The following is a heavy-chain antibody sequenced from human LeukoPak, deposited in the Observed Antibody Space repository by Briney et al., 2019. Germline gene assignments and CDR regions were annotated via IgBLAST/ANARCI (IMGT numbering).Heavy chain of an antibody. CDR3: ARDGMTTPAFDY. CDR1: GFTFSSYE. J-gene: IGHJ4*02. D-gene: IGHD4-11*01. CDR2: ISSSGSTI. Sequence: GGSLRLSCAASGFTFSSYEMNWVRQAPGKGLEWVSYISSSGSTIYYADSVKGRFTISRDNAKNSLYLQMNSLRAEDTAVYYCARDGMTTPAFDYWGQGTLVTVSS. V-gene: IGHV3-48*03.